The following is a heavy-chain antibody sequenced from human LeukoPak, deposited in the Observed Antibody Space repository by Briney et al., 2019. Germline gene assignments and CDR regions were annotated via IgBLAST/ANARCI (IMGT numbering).Heavy chain of an antibody. V-gene: IGHV3-7*01. CDR2: IKQDGSEK. CDR1: GFTFSNYW. D-gene: IGHD3-9*01. CDR3: ARGGDFDWLFDY. J-gene: IGHJ4*02. Sequence: PGGSLRLSCAGSGFTFSNYWMTWVRQAPGKGLEWVANIKQDGSEKYYVDSVKGRFTISRDNAKNSLYLQMNSLRAEDTAVYYCARGGDFDWLFDYWGQGTLVTVSS.